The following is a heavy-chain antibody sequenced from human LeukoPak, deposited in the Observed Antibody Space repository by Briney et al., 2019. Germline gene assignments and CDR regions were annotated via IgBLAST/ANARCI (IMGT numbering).Heavy chain of an antibody. Sequence: SETLSLTFTVSGGSISSGGNYWSWIRQHPGKGLEWIGYIYYSGSTCYNPSLKSRVTISVDTSKNQFSLNLNSVTAADTAVYFCARAETGTCQNWGQGTLVTVSS. V-gene: IGHV4-31*03. J-gene: IGHJ4*02. CDR2: IYYSGST. CDR3: ARAETGTCQN. CDR1: GGSISSGGNY. D-gene: IGHD3-9*01.